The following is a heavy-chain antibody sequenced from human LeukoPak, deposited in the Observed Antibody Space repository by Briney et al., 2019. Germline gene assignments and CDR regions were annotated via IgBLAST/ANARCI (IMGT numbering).Heavy chain of an antibody. CDR2: IYYSGST. D-gene: IGHD3-22*01. CDR3: ARRHDCSGYYWYYYYYGMDV. V-gene: IGHV4-39*01. J-gene: IGHJ6*02. Sequence: PGGSLRLSCAASGFIFTSYSMNWIRQPPGKGLEWIGSIYYSGSTYYNPSLKSRVTISVDTSKNQFSLKLSSVTAADTAVYYCARRHDCSGYYWYYYYYGMDVWGQGTTVTVSS. CDR1: GFIFTSYS.